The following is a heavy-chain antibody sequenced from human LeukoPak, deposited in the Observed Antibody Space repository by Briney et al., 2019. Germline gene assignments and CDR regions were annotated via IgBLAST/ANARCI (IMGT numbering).Heavy chain of an antibody. CDR1: GGSISSSSYY. CDR2: ISYSGRT. CDR3: ARKKTGATSGLDV. D-gene: IGHD1-1*01. J-gene: IGHJ6*02. Sequence: SETLSLTCTVSGGSISSSSYYWGWIRQPPGEGPEWIGSISYSGRTHNNPSLKSRVSISVDTSKNQYSLNLSSVTAADTAVYYCARKKTGATSGLDVWGQGTTVTVSS. V-gene: IGHV4-39*01.